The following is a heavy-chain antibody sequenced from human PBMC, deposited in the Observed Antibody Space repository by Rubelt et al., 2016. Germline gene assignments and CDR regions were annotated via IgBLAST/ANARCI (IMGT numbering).Heavy chain of an antibody. J-gene: IGHJ6*02. CDR3: VTRSNSIPVAGSGLDV. V-gene: IGHV3-21*02. Sequence: EIQLVESGGGLVKPGGSLRLSCAASGFTFSIYRMKWVRQAPGKGLEWVSSISSVGDYIYYADSVRGRFTISRDNAKNSLYLQMNSLRAEDTAVYYCVTRSNSIPVAGSGLDVWGQGTTVIVS. D-gene: IGHD6-19*01. CDR1: GFTFSIYR. CDR2: ISSVGDYI.